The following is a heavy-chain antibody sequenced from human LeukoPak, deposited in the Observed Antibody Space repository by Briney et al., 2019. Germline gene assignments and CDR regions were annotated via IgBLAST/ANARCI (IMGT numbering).Heavy chain of an antibody. V-gene: IGHV1-69*02. D-gene: IGHD1-26*01. CDR3: ARPMGIVGAAAIYDAFDI. CDR1: GGTFSSYT. J-gene: IGHJ3*02. Sequence: SVKVSCKASGGTFSSYTISWVRQAPGQGPEWMGRIIPILGIANYAQKFQGRVTITADKSTSTAYIELSSLRSEDTAVYYCARPMGIVGAAAIYDAFDIWGQGTMVTVSS. CDR2: IIPILGIA.